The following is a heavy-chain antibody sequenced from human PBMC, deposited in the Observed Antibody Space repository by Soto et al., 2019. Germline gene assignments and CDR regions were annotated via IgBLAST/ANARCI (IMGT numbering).Heavy chain of an antibody. J-gene: IGHJ5*02. CDR2: INHYGTT. Sequence: QVQLQQWGAGLLKPSETLSLTCALNGGSFSGYYWSWIRQPPGKGLEWIGEINHYGTTNYNPSLKSRFIISIDTSKNQFSLKLNSVTAADTAVYYCARGRTYYGAGSLDWFDPWGQGTLVTVSS. V-gene: IGHV4-34*01. CDR1: GGSFSGYY. CDR3: ARGRTYYGAGSLDWFDP. D-gene: IGHD3-10*01.